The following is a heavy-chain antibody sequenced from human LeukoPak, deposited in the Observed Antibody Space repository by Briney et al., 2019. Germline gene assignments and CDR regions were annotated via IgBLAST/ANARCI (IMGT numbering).Heavy chain of an antibody. J-gene: IGHJ4*02. CDR2: VSYDGSNK. CDR3: ASRGYSYGLGYFDY. Sequence: GGSLRLSCAASGFTFSSYAMHWVRQAPGKGLEWVAVVSYDGSNKYYADSVKGRFTISRDNSKNTLYLQMNSLRAEDTAVYYCASRGYSYGLGYFDYWGQGTLVTVSS. D-gene: IGHD5-18*01. CDR1: GFTFSSYA. V-gene: IGHV3-30*04.